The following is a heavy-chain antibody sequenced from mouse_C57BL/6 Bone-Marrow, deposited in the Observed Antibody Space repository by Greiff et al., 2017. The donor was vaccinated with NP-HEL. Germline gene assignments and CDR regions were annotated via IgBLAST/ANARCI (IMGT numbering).Heavy chain of an antibody. D-gene: IGHD4-1*01. CDR3: ASKTGTRGYYFDY. Sequence: VQLQQSGPELVKPGASVKISCKASGYAFSSSWMNWVKQRPGKGLEWIGRLYPGDGDTNYNGKFKGKATLTADKSSSTAYMQLSSLTSEDSAVYFCASKTGTRGYYFDYWGQGTTLTVSS. CDR2: LYPGDGDT. V-gene: IGHV1-82*01. CDR1: GYAFSSSW. J-gene: IGHJ2*01.